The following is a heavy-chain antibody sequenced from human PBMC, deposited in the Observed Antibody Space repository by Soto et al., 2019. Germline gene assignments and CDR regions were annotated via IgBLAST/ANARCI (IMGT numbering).Heavy chain of an antibody. D-gene: IGHD3-22*01. CDR3: AKDEARWYYDSSGSFDY. J-gene: IGHJ4*02. V-gene: IGHV3-30*18. Sequence: GGSLRLSCAASGFTFSSYGMHWVRQAPGKGLEWVAVISYDGSNKYYADSVKGRFTISRDNSKNTLYLQMNSLRAEDTAVYYCAKDEARWYYDSSGSFDYWGQGTLVTVS. CDR2: ISYDGSNK. CDR1: GFTFSSYG.